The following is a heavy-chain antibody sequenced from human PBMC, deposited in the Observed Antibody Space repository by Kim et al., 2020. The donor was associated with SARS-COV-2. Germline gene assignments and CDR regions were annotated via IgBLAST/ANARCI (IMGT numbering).Heavy chain of an antibody. CDR1: GFTFSSYA. Sequence: GGSLRLSCATSGFTFSSYAMTWVRQAPGKGLEWVSDISSSGARTYYADSVKGRFTISRDNSKDTLYLQMSSLGADDTAVYYCVTDLGVHIPSSSGWDNWFDPWGQGTLVTVSS. J-gene: IGHJ5*02. V-gene: IGHV3-23*01. D-gene: IGHD6-19*01. CDR3: VTDLGVHIPSSSGWDNWFDP. CDR2: ISSSGART.